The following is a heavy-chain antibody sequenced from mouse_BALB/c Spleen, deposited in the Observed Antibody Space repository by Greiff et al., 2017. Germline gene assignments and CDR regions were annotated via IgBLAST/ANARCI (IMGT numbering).Heavy chain of an antibody. CDR1: GFTFSSYG. D-gene: IGHD2-14*01. Sequence: EVKVVESGGGLVQPGGSLKLSCAASGFTFSSYGMSWVRQTPDKRLELVATINSNGGSTYYPDSVKGRFTISRDNAKNTLYLQMSSLKSEDTAMYYCANRYNWYFDVWGAGTTVTVSS. CDR3: ANRYNWYFDV. V-gene: IGHV5-6-3*01. J-gene: IGHJ1*01. CDR2: INSNGGST.